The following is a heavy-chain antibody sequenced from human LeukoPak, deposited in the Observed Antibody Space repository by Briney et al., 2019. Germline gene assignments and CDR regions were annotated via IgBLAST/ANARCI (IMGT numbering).Heavy chain of an antibody. CDR2: ISYDGSNK. Sequence: RGSLRLSCAASGFTFSSYAMHWVRQAPGKGLEWVAVISYDGSNKYYADSVKGRFTISRDNSKNTLYLQMNSLRAEDTAVYYCAREAYYYDSSGYLPVPADYWGQGTLVTVSS. CDR3: AREAYYYDSSGYLPVPADY. V-gene: IGHV3-30-3*01. D-gene: IGHD3-22*01. J-gene: IGHJ4*02. CDR1: GFTFSSYA.